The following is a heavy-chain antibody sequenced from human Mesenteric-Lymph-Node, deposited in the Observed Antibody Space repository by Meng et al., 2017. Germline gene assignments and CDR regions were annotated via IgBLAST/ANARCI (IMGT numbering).Heavy chain of an antibody. V-gene: IGHV3-7*03. CDR2: SEK. D-gene: IGHD3-16*01. CDR3: ATRIRIRLIGGVPVSFDP. CDR1: GFPFSTYW. J-gene: IGHJ5*02. Sequence: GGSLRLSCVVSGFPFSTYWMSWVRQAPGKGLGSEKYYVDSVKGRFTISRDNSENIVYLQMNSLRDEDTAVYYCATRIRIRLIGGVPVSFDPWGQGTRVTVSS.